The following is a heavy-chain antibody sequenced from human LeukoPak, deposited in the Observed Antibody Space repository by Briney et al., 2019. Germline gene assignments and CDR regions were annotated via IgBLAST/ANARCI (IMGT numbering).Heavy chain of an antibody. V-gene: IGHV4-39*01. J-gene: IGHJ5*02. CDR3: ARHELLDYDILTGYPVPNWFDP. Sequence: SETLSLTCTVSGGSISSGSYYWSWIRQPPGKGLEWIGSIYYSGSTYYNPSLKSRVTISVDTSKNQFSLKLSSVTAADTAVYYCARHELLDYDILTGYPVPNWFDPWGQGTLVTVSS. CDR1: GGSISSGSYY. D-gene: IGHD3-9*01. CDR2: IYYSGST.